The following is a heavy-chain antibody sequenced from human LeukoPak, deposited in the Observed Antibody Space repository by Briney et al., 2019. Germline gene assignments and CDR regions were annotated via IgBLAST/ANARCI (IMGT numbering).Heavy chain of an antibody. V-gene: IGHV3-23*01. CDR3: AKDDNYIRFLS. Sequence: GGSLRLSCAASGFTFSSHGMNWVRQAPGKGLEWVSGITGSGGNRYYADSVKGRFTISRDNSKNTLYLQMNSLRAEDTAVYYCAKDDNYIRFLSWGQGTLVTVSS. J-gene: IGHJ5*02. CDR1: GFTFSSHG. D-gene: IGHD3-16*01. CDR2: ITGSGGNR.